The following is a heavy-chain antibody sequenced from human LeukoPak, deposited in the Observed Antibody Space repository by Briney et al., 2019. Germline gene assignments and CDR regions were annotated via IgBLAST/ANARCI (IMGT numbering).Heavy chain of an antibody. CDR3: ATLALRGNDVLPTNYFDY. J-gene: IGHJ4*02. D-gene: IGHD5-12*01. Sequence: PSETLSLTCTVSGGSISSYYWSWIRQHPGKGLEWIGYIYYSGSTNYNPSLKSRVTISVDTSKNQFSLKLSSVTAADTAVYYCATLALRGNDVLPTNYFDYWGQGTLVTVSS. V-gene: IGHV4-59*01. CDR2: IYYSGST. CDR1: GGSISSYY.